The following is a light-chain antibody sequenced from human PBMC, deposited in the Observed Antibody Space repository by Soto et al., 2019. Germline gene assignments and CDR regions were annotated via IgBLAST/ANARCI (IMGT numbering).Light chain of an antibody. CDR2: NAS. CDR3: HQYNTWPPRFT. J-gene: IGKJ3*01. CDR1: QSVTTK. V-gene: IGKV3-15*01. Sequence: EMVMTQSPAILTLSPGETATLSCRASQSVTTKLAWYQQRPGQTPRLLIYNASTRATAVPARFSGGGSVTEFSLTISSLQSDDFGVYYRHQYNTWPPRFTFGPATKVDIK.